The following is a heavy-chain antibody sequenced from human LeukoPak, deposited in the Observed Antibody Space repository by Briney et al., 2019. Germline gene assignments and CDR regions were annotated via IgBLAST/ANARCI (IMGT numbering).Heavy chain of an antibody. CDR3: AKSSEMATILTEFDY. V-gene: IGHV3-23*01. D-gene: IGHD5-24*01. CDR2: ISGSGGST. Sequence: GGSLRLSCAASGFTFSSYAMSWVRQAPGKGLEWVSAISGSGGSTYYADSVKGQFTISRDNSKNTLYLQMNSLRAEDTAVYYCAKSSEMATILTEFDYWGQGTLVTVSS. J-gene: IGHJ4*02. CDR1: GFTFSSYA.